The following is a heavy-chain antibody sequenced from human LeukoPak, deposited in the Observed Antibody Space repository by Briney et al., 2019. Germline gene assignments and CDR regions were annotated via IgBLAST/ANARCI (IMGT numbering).Heavy chain of an antibody. CDR1: GCTFTSYD. Sequence: ASVKVPCKASGCTFTSYDINWVRQATGQGLEWMGWMNPNSGNTGYAQKFQGRVTMTRNTSISTAYMELSSLRSEDTAVYYCARERGGDYSQGYYYYYYGMDVWGQGTTVTVSS. CDR3: ARERGGDYSQGYYYYYYGMDV. V-gene: IGHV1-8*01. CDR2: MNPNSGNT. D-gene: IGHD4-4*01. J-gene: IGHJ6*02.